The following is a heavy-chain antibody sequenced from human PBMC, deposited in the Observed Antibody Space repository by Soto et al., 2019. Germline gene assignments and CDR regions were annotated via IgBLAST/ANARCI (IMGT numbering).Heavy chain of an antibody. D-gene: IGHD6-13*01. J-gene: IGHJ4*02. CDR3: ARDIREAAAFSFDY. Sequence: SETLSLTCTVSGGSISSYYWSWIRQPAGKGLEWIGRIYTSGSTNYNPSLKSRVTMSVDTSKNQFSLKLSSVTAADTAVYYCARDIREAAAFSFDYWGKGTLVTVSS. CDR1: GGSISSYY. CDR2: IYTSGST. V-gene: IGHV4-4*07.